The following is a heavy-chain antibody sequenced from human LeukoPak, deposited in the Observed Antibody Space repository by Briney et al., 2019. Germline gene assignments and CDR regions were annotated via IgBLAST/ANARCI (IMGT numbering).Heavy chain of an antibody. D-gene: IGHD6-6*01. CDR2: IHYSGNT. CDR1: GGSISSYY. Sequence: PSETLSLTCTVSGGSISSYYWSWIRQPPGKGLEWIGYIHYSGNTNYDPSLKNRVTISVDTSKNQFSLKLSSVTAADTAVYYCARFTARAREIDYWGQGILVTVSS. CDR3: ARFTARAREIDY. V-gene: IGHV4-59*08. J-gene: IGHJ4*02.